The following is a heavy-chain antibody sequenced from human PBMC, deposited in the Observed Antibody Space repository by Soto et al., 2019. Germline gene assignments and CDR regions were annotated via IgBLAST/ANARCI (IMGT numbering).Heavy chain of an antibody. J-gene: IGHJ4*02. D-gene: IGHD2-8*01. CDR2: ISGSGGST. Sequence: GGSLRLSCAASGFTFSSYAMSWVRQAPGKGLEWVSAISGSGGSTYYADSVKGRFTISRDNSKNTLYLQMNSLRAEDTAVYYCAKAPDIVLMVYAPGAFDYWGQGTLVTVSS. CDR3: AKAPDIVLMVYAPGAFDY. CDR1: GFTFSSYA. V-gene: IGHV3-23*01.